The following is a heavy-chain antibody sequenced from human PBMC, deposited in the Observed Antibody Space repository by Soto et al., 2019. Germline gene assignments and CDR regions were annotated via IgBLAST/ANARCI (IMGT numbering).Heavy chain of an antibody. D-gene: IGHD2-21*02. CDR3: ARDIFPYYGGNSPCAFDI. CDR1: GFTFSSYA. CDR2: ISYDGSNK. V-gene: IGHV3-30-3*01. J-gene: IGHJ3*02. Sequence: QVQLVESGGGVVQPGRSLRLSCAASGFTFSSYAMHWVRQAPGKGLEWVAVISYDGSNKYYADSVKGRFTISRNNSKNTLYLQMNSLRAEDTAVYYCARDIFPYYGGNSPCAFDIWGQGTMVTVSS.